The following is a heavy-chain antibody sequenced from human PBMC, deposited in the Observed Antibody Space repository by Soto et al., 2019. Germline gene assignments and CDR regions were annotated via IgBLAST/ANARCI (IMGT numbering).Heavy chain of an antibody. D-gene: IGHD3-10*01. CDR3: ASSARWEVRGVTPFDY. V-gene: IGHV1-69*01. J-gene: IGHJ4*02. CDR2: IIPIFGTA. Sequence: QVQLVQSGAEVKKPGSSVKVSCKASGGTFSSYAISWVRQAPGQGIEWMGGIIPIFGTANYAQKFQGRVTITADESTRTAYMELSSLRSEDTAVYYCASSARWEVRGVTPFDYWGQGTLVTVSS. CDR1: GGTFSSYA.